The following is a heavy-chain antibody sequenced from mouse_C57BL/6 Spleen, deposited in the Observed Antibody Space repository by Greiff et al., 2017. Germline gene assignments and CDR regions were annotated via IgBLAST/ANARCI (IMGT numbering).Heavy chain of an antibody. D-gene: IGHD2-4*01. Sequence: EVQLQESVAELVRPGASVKLSCTASGFNIKNTYMTWVKQRPEQGLEWIGRIDPASGNTNYAPKFKGKATLTVDQSSSTAYMQLHSLTSEDSAVYYCARREFDYDGFDYWGQGTTLTVSS. CDR2: IDPASGNT. CDR1: GFNIKNTY. V-gene: IGHV14-3*01. CDR3: ARREFDYDGFDY. J-gene: IGHJ2*01.